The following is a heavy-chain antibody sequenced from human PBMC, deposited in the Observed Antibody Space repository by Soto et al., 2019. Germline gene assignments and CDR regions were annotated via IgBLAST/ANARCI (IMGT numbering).Heavy chain of an antibody. CDR3: ARDNNDMSPTDVYYYYYMDV. V-gene: IGHV3-21*01. D-gene: IGHD3-9*01. CDR2: ISSSSSYI. J-gene: IGHJ6*03. CDR1: GFTFSSYS. Sequence: GGSLRLSCAASGFTFSSYSMNWVRQAPGKGLEWVSSISSSSSYIYYADSVKGRFTISRDNAKNSLYLQMNSLRAEDTAVYYCARDNNDMSPTDVYYYYYMDVWGKGTTVTVSS.